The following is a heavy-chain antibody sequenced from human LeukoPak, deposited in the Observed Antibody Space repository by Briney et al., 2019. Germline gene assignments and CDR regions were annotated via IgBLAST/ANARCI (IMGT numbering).Heavy chain of an antibody. V-gene: IGHV3-23*01. CDR3: AKVPAAYNWFDP. J-gene: IGHJ5*02. CDR1: GFTFSSYA. Sequence: GGSLRLSCAASGFTFSSYAMSWLRQAPGKGLEWVSAISGSGGSTYYADSEKGRFTISRDNSKSTLYLQMTSLRAEDTAIYYCAKVPAAYNWFDPWGQGTLVTVSS. CDR2: ISGSGGST. D-gene: IGHD2-2*01.